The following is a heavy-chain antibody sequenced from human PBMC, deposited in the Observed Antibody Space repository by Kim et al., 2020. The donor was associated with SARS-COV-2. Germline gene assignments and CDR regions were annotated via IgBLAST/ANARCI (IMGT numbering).Heavy chain of an antibody. V-gene: IGHV3-21*01. J-gene: IGHJ1*01. CDR2: ISSSGDKL. CDR1: GFTFGAYN. D-gene: IGHD1-20*01. CDR3: ASGVGRCGNPIRY. Sequence: GGSLRLSCAASGFTFGAYNMNWVRQAPGKGLEWVSSISSSGDKLHYVGSVQGRFTISRDTAKNALYLQMASLRAEDTAVYYCASGVGRCGNPIRYWGQG.